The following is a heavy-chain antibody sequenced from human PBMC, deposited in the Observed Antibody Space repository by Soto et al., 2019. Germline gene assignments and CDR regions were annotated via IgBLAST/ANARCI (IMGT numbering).Heavy chain of an antibody. Sequence: QVQLVESGGGVVQPGRSLRLSCAASGFTFSSYAMHWVRQAPGKGLEWVAVISYDGCNKYYADSVKGRFTISRDNSKNTLYLQMNSLRAEDTAVYYCARYFDDHDAFDIWGQGTMVTVSS. V-gene: IGHV3-30-3*01. CDR3: ARYFDDHDAFDI. J-gene: IGHJ3*02. CDR2: ISYDGCNK. CDR1: GFTFSSYA. D-gene: IGHD3-9*01.